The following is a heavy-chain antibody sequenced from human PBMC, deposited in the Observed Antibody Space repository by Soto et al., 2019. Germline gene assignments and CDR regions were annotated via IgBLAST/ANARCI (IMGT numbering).Heavy chain of an antibody. CDR2: IYYSGLA. D-gene: IGHD1-1*01. V-gene: IGHV4-39*01. Sequence: SETLSLTCTVSGDSMTISDFLWGWVRQPPGKGLEWIGGIYYSGLANYNPSLRSRATMSVDTSRNQFFLNVTSVNAADTAVYYCARPVYANWAFDSWGQGTLVTVSS. CDR3: ARPVYANWAFDS. J-gene: IGHJ3*02. CDR1: GDSMTISDFL.